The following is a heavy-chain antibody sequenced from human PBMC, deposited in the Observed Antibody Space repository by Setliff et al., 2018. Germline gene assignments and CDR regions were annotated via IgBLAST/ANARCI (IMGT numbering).Heavy chain of an antibody. D-gene: IGHD5-18*01. Sequence: ASVKVSCKASGGTFSSYGISWVRQAPGQGLEWMGGTIPIFGSTNYAQKFQDRVTIITDESTSTAYMELSSLRTEDTAVYCCAREGVDTRSSTDYRYYMDVWGKGTTVTVSS. V-gene: IGHV1-69*05. CDR1: GGTFSSYG. J-gene: IGHJ6*03. CDR2: TIPIFGST. CDR3: AREGVDTRSSTDYRYYMDV.